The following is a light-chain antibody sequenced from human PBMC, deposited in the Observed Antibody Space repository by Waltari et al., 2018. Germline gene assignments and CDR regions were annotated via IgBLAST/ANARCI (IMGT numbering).Light chain of an antibody. CDR1: QSVSSN. J-gene: IGKJ4*01. CDR3: QQYLNRLT. CDR2: RAS. V-gene: IGKV3-15*01. Sequence: IVMTQSPATLSVSPGERATLSCRASQSVSSNLAWYQQKPGQAPRLLIYRASTRAIGVPARFSGSGSGTECTLTMSSLQSEDFAVYFCQQYLNRLTFGGGTKVEIK.